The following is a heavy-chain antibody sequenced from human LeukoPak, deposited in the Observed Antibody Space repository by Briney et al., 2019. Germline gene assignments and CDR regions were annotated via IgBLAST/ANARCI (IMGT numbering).Heavy chain of an antibody. Sequence: GGCLRLSCAASVFTVSSNDMSWVRQAPGKGLEWVLVIYSGGSTYYADSVKGRFTISRDNSKNTLYLQMNSLRAEDTAVYYCARGRLEKAVAATRVPASAFDIWGQGTMVTVSS. J-gene: IGHJ3*02. D-gene: IGHD2-15*01. V-gene: IGHV3-53*01. CDR3: ARGRLEKAVAATRVPASAFDI. CDR2: IYSGGST. CDR1: VFTVSSND.